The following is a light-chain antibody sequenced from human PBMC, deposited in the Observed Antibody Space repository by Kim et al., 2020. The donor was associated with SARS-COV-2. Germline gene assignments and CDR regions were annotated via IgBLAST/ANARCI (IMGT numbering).Light chain of an antibody. V-gene: IGLV2-14*03. J-gene: IGLJ3*02. Sequence: GQSMPISCSGTSSDVGGYNYVSWYQQHPGKAPKLMIYDVSNRPSGVSNRFSGSKSGNTASLTISGLQAEDEADYYCSSYRSGSTRVFGGGTQLTVL. CDR3: SSYRSGSTRV. CDR1: SSDVGGYNY. CDR2: DVS.